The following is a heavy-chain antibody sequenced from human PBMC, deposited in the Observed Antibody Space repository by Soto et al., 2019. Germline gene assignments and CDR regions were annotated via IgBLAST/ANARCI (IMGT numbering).Heavy chain of an antibody. CDR1: GGTFSSYA. V-gene: IGHV1-69*06. D-gene: IGHD6-6*01. Sequence: SVKVSCKASGGTFSSYAISWVRQAPGQGLEWMGGIIPIFGTANYAQKFQGRVTITADKSTSTAYMELSSLRSEDTAVYYCARALSSHGGGDAFDIWGQGTMVTVSS. CDR2: IIPIFGTA. CDR3: ARALSSHGGGDAFDI. J-gene: IGHJ3*02.